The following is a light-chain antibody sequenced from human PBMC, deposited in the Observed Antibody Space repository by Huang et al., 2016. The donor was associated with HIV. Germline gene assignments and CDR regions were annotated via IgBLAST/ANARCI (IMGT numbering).Light chain of an antibody. Sequence: DIQMTQSPSSLSASVGDRLPITCRASHTISNNLNWYQQKPGKAPQLLIYAASTLQSGVPSRFSGSGFGTDFTLTISSLQPEDFATYYCQQTYNTPQTFGRGTRVEIK. V-gene: IGKV1-39*01. J-gene: IGKJ1*01. CDR1: HTISNN. CDR3: QQTYNTPQT. CDR2: AAS.